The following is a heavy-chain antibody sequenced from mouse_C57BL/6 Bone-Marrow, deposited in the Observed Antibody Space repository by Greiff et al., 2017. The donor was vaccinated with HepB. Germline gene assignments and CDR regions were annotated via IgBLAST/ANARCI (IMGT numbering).Heavy chain of an antibody. V-gene: IGHV10-1*01. CDR1: GFSFNTYA. CDR3: VRHSIYYYGSSYLYAMDY. D-gene: IGHD1-1*01. J-gene: IGHJ4*01. Sequence: EVKVVESGGGLVQPKGSLKLSCAASGFSFNTYAMNWVRQAPGKGLEWVARIRSKSNNYATYYADSVKNRFTISRDDSESMLYLQMNNLKTEDTAMYYCVRHSIYYYGSSYLYAMDYWGQGTSVTVSS. CDR2: IRSKSNNYAT.